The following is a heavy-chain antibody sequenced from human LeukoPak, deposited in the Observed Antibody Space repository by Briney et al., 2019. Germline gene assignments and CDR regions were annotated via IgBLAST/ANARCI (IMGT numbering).Heavy chain of an antibody. CDR2: IIWSGGST. CDR3: ARDDYGSGSWNDY. V-gene: IGHV3-20*04. J-gene: IGHJ4*02. Sequence: GGSLRLSCAASGFTFDDYGMSWVRQAPGKGLEWVSGIIWSGGSTGYADSVKGRFTISRDNAKNSLFLQMNGLRAEDTALYYCARDDYGSGSWNDYWGQGTLVTVSS. CDR1: GFTFDDYG. D-gene: IGHD3-10*01.